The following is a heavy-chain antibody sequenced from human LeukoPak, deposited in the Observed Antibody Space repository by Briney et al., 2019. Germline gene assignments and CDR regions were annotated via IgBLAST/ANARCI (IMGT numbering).Heavy chain of an antibody. CDR2: LSSDGGNK. V-gene: IGHV3-33*05. D-gene: IGHD4-17*01. CDR1: VSTFTGYG. CDR3: ARAPTMTTLVVDS. J-gene: IGHJ4*02. Sequence: AGSLRLSGAAPVSTFTGYGMPWVGQAPGKGLDWGAVLSSDGGNKYYADSVKGRFTISRDNSKNTLYLQMNSLRADDTAVYFCARAPTMTTLVVDSWGQGTLVTVSS.